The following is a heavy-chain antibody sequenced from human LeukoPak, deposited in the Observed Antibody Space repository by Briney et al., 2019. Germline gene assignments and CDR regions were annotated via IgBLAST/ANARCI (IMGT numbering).Heavy chain of an antibody. V-gene: IGHV3-30*02. CDR3: AKLTNSWFDP. D-gene: IGHD2-2*01. CDR2: ILYDGSNE. CDR1: GFTFSNYD. Sequence: GGSLRLSCAASGFTFSNYDMHWVRQAPGTGLEWVTFILYDGSNEYYADSVKGRFTISRDNSKNTLYLQMNSLRAEDTAVYYCAKLTNSWFDPWGQGTLVTVSS. J-gene: IGHJ5*02.